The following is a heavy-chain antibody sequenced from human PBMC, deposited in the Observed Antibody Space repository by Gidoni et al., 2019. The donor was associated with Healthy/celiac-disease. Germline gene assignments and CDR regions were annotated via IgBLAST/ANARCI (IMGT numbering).Heavy chain of an antibody. CDR1: GGYVSGYY. CDR2: INHSGST. Sequence: QVPLQQWGAGLLQPSETLSLTCAVYGGYVSGYYWSWIRQPPGKGLEWIGEINHSGSTNYNPSLKSRVTISVDTSKNQFSLKLSSVTAADTAVYYCARDQVSNYSDYWGQGTLVTVSS. D-gene: IGHD6-6*01. CDR3: ARDQVSNYSDY. J-gene: IGHJ4*02. V-gene: IGHV4-34*01.